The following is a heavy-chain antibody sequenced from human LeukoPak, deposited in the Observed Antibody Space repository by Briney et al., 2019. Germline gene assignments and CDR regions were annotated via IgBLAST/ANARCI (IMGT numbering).Heavy chain of an antibody. J-gene: IGHJ4*02. CDR3: AKGTYCSGGSCPLTDFDY. CDR2: ISGSGGST. CDR1: GFTFYNTW. V-gene: IGHV3-23*01. Sequence: GGSLRLSCEASGFTFYNTWMTWVRQVPGKGQEWVSAISGSGGSTYYADSVKGRFTISRDNSKNTLYLQMNSLRAEDTAVYYCAKGTYCSGGSCPLTDFDYWGQGTLVTVSS. D-gene: IGHD2-15*01.